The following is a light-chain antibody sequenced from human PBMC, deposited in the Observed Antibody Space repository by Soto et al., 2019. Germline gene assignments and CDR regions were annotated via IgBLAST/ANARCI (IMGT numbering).Light chain of an antibody. CDR1: SSNIGAGYD. CDR2: GNN. V-gene: IGLV1-40*01. Sequence: QSVLTQPPSVSGAPGQRVTISCTGSSSNIGAGYDVHWYQQLPGTAPKLLIYGNNNRPSGVPDRFSGSKSDTSASLAITGLQAGDEADYYCQSYDSSLSGWVFGGGTKLTVL. J-gene: IGLJ3*02. CDR3: QSYDSSLSGWV.